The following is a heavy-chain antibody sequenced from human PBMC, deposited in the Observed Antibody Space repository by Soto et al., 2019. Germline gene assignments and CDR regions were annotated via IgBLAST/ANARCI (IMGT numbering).Heavy chain of an antibody. V-gene: IGHV1-18*01. CDR1: GYTFTSYG. CDR2: ISAYNGNT. CDR3: AKKAPPCLR. D-gene: IGHD3-16*01. Sequence: QVQLVQSGAEVKKPGASVKVSCKASGYTFTSYGISWVRQAPGQGLEWMGWISAYNGNTNYAHKLQGRVTMTSNTATSTACMELRRPRSDDTAVYYCAKKAPPCLRWGKGTLVTVSS. J-gene: IGHJ4*02.